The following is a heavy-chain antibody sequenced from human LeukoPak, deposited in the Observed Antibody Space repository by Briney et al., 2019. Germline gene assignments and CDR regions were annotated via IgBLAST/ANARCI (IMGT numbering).Heavy chain of an antibody. CDR3: AREALTATTGFDY. CDR2: INPNSGVT. CDR1: GYTFTAYW. V-gene: IGHV1-2*02. J-gene: IGHJ4*02. D-gene: IGHD1-7*01. Sequence: ASVKVSCKTSGYTFTAYWIHWVRQAPGQGLEWMGWINPNSGVTNYAQNFQGRVTMTRDTSISTAYMELSRLRSDDTAVYYCAREALTATTGFDYWGQGTLVTVSS.